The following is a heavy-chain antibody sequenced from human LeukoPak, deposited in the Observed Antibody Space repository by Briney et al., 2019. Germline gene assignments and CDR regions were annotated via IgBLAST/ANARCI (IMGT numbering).Heavy chain of an antibody. D-gene: IGHD6-13*01. CDR2: IYYTGST. Sequence: KPSETLSLTCTISGGSISSYYWSWIRQPPGKGLEWIGYIYYTGSTNHNPSPKSRVTISVDTSKNQFSLKLSSVTAADTAVYYCARVIAAAGGGPYNWFDPWGQGTLVTVSS. CDR3: ARVIAAAGGGPYNWFDP. V-gene: IGHV4-59*12. CDR1: GGSISSYY. J-gene: IGHJ5*02.